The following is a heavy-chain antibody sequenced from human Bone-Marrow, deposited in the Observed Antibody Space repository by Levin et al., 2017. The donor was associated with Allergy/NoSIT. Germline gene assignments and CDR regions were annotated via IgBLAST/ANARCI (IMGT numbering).Heavy chain of an antibody. V-gene: IGHV3-48*02. CDR2: ITSSSSTI. D-gene: IGHD3-10*02. J-gene: IGHJ6*03. Sequence: SCAASEFTFSTYTMNWVRQAPGKGLEWVSYITSSSSTIYYADSVKGRFTISRDNAKNSLYLQMNSLRDEDSAVYYCARGGYDVRTYYFYYYMDVWGKGTTVTVSS. CDR3: ARGGYDVRTYYFYYYMDV. CDR1: EFTFSTYT.